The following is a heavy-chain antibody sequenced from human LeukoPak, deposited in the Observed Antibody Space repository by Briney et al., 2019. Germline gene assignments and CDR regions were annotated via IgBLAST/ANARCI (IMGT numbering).Heavy chain of an antibody. D-gene: IGHD6-6*01. J-gene: IGHJ4*02. Sequence: GESLKISCKTSGYSFNSYWIGWVRQMPGKGLEWMGIIFPSDSDTRYSPSFQGQVTISADRSITTAYLQWSSLRASDTAMYYCARAYSRSRFDYWGQGTLVTVSS. CDR3: ARAYSRSRFDY. CDR1: GYSFNSYW. CDR2: IFPSDSDT. V-gene: IGHV5-51*01.